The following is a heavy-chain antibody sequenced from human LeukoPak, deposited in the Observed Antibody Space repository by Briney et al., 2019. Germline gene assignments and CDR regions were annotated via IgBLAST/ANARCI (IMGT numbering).Heavy chain of an antibody. D-gene: IGHD1-26*01. CDR1: GFTVSSNY. CDR3: ARRGFLDYGMDV. V-gene: IGHV3-66*04. CDR2: IYSGGST. J-gene: IGHJ6*02. Sequence: GGSLRLSCAASGFTVSSNYMSWVRQAPGKGLEWVSVIYSGGSTYYADSMKGRFTISRDNSKNTLYLQMNSLRAEDTAVYYCARRGFLDYGMDVWGQGTTVTVSS.